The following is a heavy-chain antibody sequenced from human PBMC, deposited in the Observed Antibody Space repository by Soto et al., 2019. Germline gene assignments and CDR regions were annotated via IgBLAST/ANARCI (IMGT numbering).Heavy chain of an antibody. CDR3: ERGGVSTRTFDY. V-gene: IGHV5-51*01. J-gene: IGHJ4*02. D-gene: IGHD3-3*01. CDR2: IYPSDSDT. CDR1: GYNFAGYW. Sequence: GEPLKISCKGSGYNFAGYWIAWVRQMPGKGLELMGIIYPSDSDTRYRPSFQGQVTISADKSISSAYLQWSSLRASDTAMYYCERGGVSTRTFDYWGQGTPVTVSS.